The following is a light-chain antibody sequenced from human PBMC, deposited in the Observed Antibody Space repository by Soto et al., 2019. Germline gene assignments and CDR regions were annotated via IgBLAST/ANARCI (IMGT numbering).Light chain of an antibody. CDR1: SSNIGSNT. CDR3: AEWYDSLNGVV. CDR2: SNN. V-gene: IGLV1-44*01. J-gene: IGLJ2*01. Sequence: QLVLTQPPSASGTPGQRVTISCSGTSSNIGSNTVNWYQQLPGTAPKLLIYSNNQRPSGVPDRFSGSKSGTSASLAISGLQAEDEADYYCAEWYDSLNGVVFGGGTKLTVL.